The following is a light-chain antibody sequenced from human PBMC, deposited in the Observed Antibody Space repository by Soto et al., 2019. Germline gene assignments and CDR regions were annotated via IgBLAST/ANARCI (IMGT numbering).Light chain of an antibody. V-gene: IGLV2-14*01. Sequence: SLLTQPASVSGSPGQLLTLSFPGTSSDVGGYNYVSWYQQDPGKAPKVMIYDVSNRPSGVSHRFSASKSGNTASLTISGLQADDEADYYCSSYTSSSTYVFGTGTKVTVL. CDR1: SSDVGGYNY. CDR3: SSYTSSSTYV. J-gene: IGLJ1*01. CDR2: DVS.